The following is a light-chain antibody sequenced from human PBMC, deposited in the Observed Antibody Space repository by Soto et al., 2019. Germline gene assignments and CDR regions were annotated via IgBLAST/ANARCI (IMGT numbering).Light chain of an antibody. J-gene: IGKJ1*01. V-gene: IGKV3-20*01. Sequence: IVLTQYPGTLSLSPGESATLSCRASQSISSSLAWSQQKPGQAPRLLIYGASSRATGIPDRFSGSGSGTDFTLTISRLEPEDFAVYYCQQYGSSPRTFGQGTKVDIK. CDR2: GAS. CDR1: QSISSS. CDR3: QQYGSSPRT.